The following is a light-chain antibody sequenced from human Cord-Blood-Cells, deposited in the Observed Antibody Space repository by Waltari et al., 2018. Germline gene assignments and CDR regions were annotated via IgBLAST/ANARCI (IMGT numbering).Light chain of an antibody. CDR2: LGS. Sequence: VMPHSPLSLPSTPGKLASTSCRSSQSLLHSNGYNYLEWYLQKPGQSPQLLIHLGSNRASGVPDRFSGSGAGTDFTLKISRVAAEDVGVYYCMQDLQTYTFGQGTKLEIK. CDR3: MQDLQTYT. CDR1: QSLLHSNGYNY. J-gene: IGKJ2*01. V-gene: IGKV2-28*01.